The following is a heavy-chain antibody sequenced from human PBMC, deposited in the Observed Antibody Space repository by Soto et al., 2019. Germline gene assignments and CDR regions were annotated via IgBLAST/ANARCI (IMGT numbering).Heavy chain of an antibody. J-gene: IGHJ6*02. CDR2: IYTSGST. V-gene: IGHV4-4*07. Sequence: QVQLQESGPGLVKPSETLSLTCNVSGGSIRSYYWSWVRQPAGKPLEWIGRIYTSGSTNYNPSLKSRVSMSVDTSKSQFSLEVTSVTAADTAVYYCAREGASGFGMDVWGLGTTVTVSS. CDR1: GGSIRSYY. D-gene: IGHD1-26*01. CDR3: AREGASGFGMDV.